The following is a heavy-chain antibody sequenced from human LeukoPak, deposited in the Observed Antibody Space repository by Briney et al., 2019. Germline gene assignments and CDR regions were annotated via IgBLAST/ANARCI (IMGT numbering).Heavy chain of an antibody. CDR1: GYSMRSGYY. V-gene: IGHV4-38-2*02. J-gene: IGHJ5*02. D-gene: IGHD3-3*01. CDR2: TYHSGST. Sequence: SETLSLTCTVSGYSMRSGYYWGWIRQPPGKGLELIGSTYHSGSTNYNPSLKSRVTISVDTSKNQFSLKLNSVTAADTAVYYCARVPHGETVFGVVLYWLDPWGQGTLVTVFS. CDR3: ARVPHGETVFGVVLYWLDP.